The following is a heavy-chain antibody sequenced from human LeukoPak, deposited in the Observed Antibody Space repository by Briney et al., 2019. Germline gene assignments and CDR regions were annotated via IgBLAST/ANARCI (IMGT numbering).Heavy chain of an antibody. J-gene: IGHJ4*02. CDR2: INHSGST. CDR1: GGSISSGGYS. D-gene: IGHD2-15*01. V-gene: IGHV4-30-2*01. Sequence: PSETLSLTCTVSGGSISSGGYSWSWIRQPPGKGLEWIGYINHSGSTNYNPSLKSRVTISVDTSKNQFSLKLSSVTAADTAVYYCARERGYCSGGSCYADYWGQGTLVTVSS. CDR3: ARERGYCSGGSCYADY.